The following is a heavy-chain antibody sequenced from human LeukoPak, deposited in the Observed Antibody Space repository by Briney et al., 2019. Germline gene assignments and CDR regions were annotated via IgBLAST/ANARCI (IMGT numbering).Heavy chain of an antibody. CDR3: ARGGGLHPFDY. D-gene: IGHD2-15*01. CDR1: GGSLNSYY. V-gene: IGHV4-4*07. J-gene: IGHJ4*02. Sequence: ETLSLTCTVSGGSLNSYYWSWIRQPAGKGLEWIGRIYTSGSTNYNPSLTSRVTISVDTSKNQFSLKLSSVTAADTAVYYCARGGGLHPFDYWGQGTLVTVSS. CDR2: IYTSGST.